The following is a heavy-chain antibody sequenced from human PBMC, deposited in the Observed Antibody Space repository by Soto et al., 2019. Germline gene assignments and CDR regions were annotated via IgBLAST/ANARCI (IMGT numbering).Heavy chain of an antibody. CDR3: SPIDSSSYDI. CDR1: GFTFSSYA. J-gene: IGHJ3*02. Sequence: VQLVESGGGVVQPGRSLRLSCAASGFTFSSYAMHWVRQAPGKGLEWVAVISYDGSNKYYADSVKGRFTISRDNSKNTLYLQMNSLRAEDTAVYYCSPIDSSSYDIWGQGTMVTVSS. V-gene: IGHV3-30-3*01. D-gene: IGHD3-22*01. CDR2: ISYDGSNK.